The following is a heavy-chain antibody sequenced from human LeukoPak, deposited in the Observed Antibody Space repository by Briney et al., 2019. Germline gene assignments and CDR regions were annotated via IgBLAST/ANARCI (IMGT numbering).Heavy chain of an antibody. CDR1: GYTFTGYY. V-gene: IGHV1-2*02. CDR2: INSNSGGT. D-gene: IGHD1-14*01. CDR3: ARGTSGFDI. Sequence: GASVKVSCKASGYTFTGYYIHWVRQAPGQGLEWVGWINSNSGGTNFAQKFQGRVTMTRDTSISTAYMELSRLRSDDTAVYYCARGTSGFDIWGQGTMVTVSS. J-gene: IGHJ3*02.